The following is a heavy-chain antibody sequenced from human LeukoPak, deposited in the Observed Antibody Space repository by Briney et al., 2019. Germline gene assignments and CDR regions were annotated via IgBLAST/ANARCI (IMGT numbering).Heavy chain of an antibody. CDR1: GFTCSSYG. V-gene: IGHV3-48*02. CDR3: ARGATPDY. CDR2: ITSSSSTI. J-gene: IGHJ4*02. Sequence: GGSLRLSCAASGFTCSSYGMNWVRQAPGKGLQWVSYITSSSSTIYYADSVKGRFTISRDNAKNSLYLQMNSLRDEDTAVYYCARGATPDYWGQGTLVTVSS.